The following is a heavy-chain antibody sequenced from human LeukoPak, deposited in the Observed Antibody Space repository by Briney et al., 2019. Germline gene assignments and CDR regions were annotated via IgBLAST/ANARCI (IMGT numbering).Heavy chain of an antibody. CDR2: ISSSSTNI. Sequence: GGSLRLSCAASTFSFSDYSMNWVRQAPGKGLEWVSSISSSSTNIYYADSVRGRFTISRDNAKKSLYLQMNSLRAEDTAVYYCATSYGSGSYYDHYYYGMDVWGQGTKVTVSS. V-gene: IGHV3-21*01. CDR1: TFSFSDYS. J-gene: IGHJ6*02. CDR3: ATSYGSGSYYDHYYYGMDV. D-gene: IGHD3-10*01.